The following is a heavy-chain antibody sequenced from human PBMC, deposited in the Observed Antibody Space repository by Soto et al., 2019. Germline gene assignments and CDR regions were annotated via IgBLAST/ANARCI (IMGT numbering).Heavy chain of an antibody. D-gene: IGHD6-13*01. Sequence: ASVKVSCKASGYTFTSYGISWVRQAPGQGLEWMGWISAYNGNTNYAQKLQGRVTMTTDTSTSTAYMELRSLRADDTAVYYCARDLEQLENFDYWGQGTLVTVSS. V-gene: IGHV1-18*04. J-gene: IGHJ4*02. CDR2: ISAYNGNT. CDR1: GYTFTSYG. CDR3: ARDLEQLENFDY.